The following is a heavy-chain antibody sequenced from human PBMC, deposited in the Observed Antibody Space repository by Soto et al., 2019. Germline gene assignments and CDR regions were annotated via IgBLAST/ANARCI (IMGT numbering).Heavy chain of an antibody. CDR1: GYTFTSYG. D-gene: IGHD3-3*01. CDR2: ISAYNGNT. V-gene: IGHV1-18*01. Sequence: ASVKVSCKASGYTFTSYGISWVRQAPGQGLKWMGWISAYNGNTNYAQKLQGRVTMTTDTSTSTAYMELRSLRSDDTAVYYCARDYRWYYDFWSGPYWFDPWGQGTLVTVSS. J-gene: IGHJ5*02. CDR3: ARDYRWYYDFWSGPYWFDP.